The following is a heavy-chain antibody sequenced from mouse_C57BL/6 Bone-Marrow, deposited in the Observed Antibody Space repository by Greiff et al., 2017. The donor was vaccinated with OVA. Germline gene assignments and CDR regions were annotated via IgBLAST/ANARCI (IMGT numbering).Heavy chain of an antibody. J-gene: IGHJ1*03. CDR2: ISSGGSYT. V-gene: IGHV5-6*01. CDR1: GFTFSSYG. CDR3: ATPLFYVNSYWYFDV. Sequence: DVQLVESGGDLVKPGGSLKLSCAASGFTFSSYGMSWVRQTPDKRLEWVATISSGGSYTYYPDSVKGRFTISRDNAKNTLYLQMSGLKSEDTAMYYCATPLFYVNSYWYFDVWGTGTTVTVSS. D-gene: IGHD2-1*01.